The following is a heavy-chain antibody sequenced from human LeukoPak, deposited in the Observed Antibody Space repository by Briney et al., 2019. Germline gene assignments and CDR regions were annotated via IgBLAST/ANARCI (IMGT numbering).Heavy chain of an antibody. D-gene: IGHD5-18*01. J-gene: IGHJ4*02. CDR2: IYYSGNT. Sequence: RPSETLSLTCTVSGGSISFSTYYWGWIRQPPGKGLDWIGSIYYSGNTYYNPSLKSRVTISVDTSKNQFSLKLSSVTAADTAVYYCATLGYSYGTDYWGQGTLVTVSS. CDR3: ATLGYSYGTDY. CDR1: GGSISFSTYY. V-gene: IGHV4-39*07.